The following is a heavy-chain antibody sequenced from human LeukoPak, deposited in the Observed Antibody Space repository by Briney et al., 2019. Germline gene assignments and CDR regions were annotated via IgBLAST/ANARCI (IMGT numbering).Heavy chain of an antibody. CDR2: ICYSGST. Sequence: PSETLSLTCTVSGGSISGSSYYWGWIRQPPGKGLEWIGSICYSGSTYYNPSLKSRVTISVDTSKNQFSLKLSSVTAADTAVYYCAGDGRRYSSKNWFDPWGQGTLVTVSS. CDR3: AGDGRRYSSKNWFDP. V-gene: IGHV4-39*02. CDR1: GGSISGSSYY. J-gene: IGHJ5*02. D-gene: IGHD6-13*01.